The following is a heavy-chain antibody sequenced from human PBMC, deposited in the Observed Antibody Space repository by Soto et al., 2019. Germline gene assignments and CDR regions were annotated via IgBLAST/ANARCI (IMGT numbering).Heavy chain of an antibody. CDR2: IYYSGST. D-gene: IGHD3-10*01. CDR1: GGSISSYY. CDR3: ARTYGSGEYYFDY. V-gene: IGHV4-59*01. Sequence: PSETLSLTCTVSGGSISSYYWSWIRQPPGKGLEWIGYIYYSGSTNYNPSLKSRVTISVDTSKNQFSLKLSSVTAADTAVYYCARTYGSGEYYFDYWGQGTLVTVSS. J-gene: IGHJ4*02.